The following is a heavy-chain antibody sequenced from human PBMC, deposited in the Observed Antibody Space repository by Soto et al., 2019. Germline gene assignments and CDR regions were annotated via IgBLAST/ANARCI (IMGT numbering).Heavy chain of an antibody. D-gene: IGHD3-22*01. V-gene: IGHV3-30-3*01. CDR1: GFTFSSYA. Sequence: QVQLVESGGGVVQPGRSLRLSCAASGFTFSSYAMHWVRQAPGKGLAWVPVISYDGSNKYYADSVKGRFTISRDNSKDTLYLQVNSLRVEDTAVYYGERGDGPEGSGYADFDYWGQGTLVTVSS. CDR2: ISYDGSNK. J-gene: IGHJ4*02. CDR3: ERGDGPEGSGYADFDY.